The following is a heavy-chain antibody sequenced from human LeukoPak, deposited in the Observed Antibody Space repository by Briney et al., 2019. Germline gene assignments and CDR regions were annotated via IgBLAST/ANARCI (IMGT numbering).Heavy chain of an antibody. Sequence: GGSLRLSCAASGFTFSNYAMSWVRQAPGKGLEWVSGTNGGGVRPQYADSVKGRFTVTRDNSKNTLYLQMNSLKTEDTAVYYCTAAGYNWSPVDYWGQGTLVTVSS. V-gene: IGHV3-23*01. CDR2: TNGGGVRP. D-gene: IGHD1-20*01. CDR3: TAAGYNWSPVDY. CDR1: GFTFSNYA. J-gene: IGHJ4*02.